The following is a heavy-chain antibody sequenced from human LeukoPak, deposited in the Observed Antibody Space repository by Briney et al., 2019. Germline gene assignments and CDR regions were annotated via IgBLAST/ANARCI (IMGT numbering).Heavy chain of an antibody. J-gene: IGHJ6*02. V-gene: IGHV6-1*01. CDR2: TYYRSKWHN. D-gene: IGHD3-16*01. CDR1: GDSLSSKSAA. CDR3: SRQEGGGMDV. Sequence: SQTLSLTSALSGDSLSSKSAAWNWIRQSPSRGLEWLGRTYYRSKWHNDYAVSVKSRITVKPDTSMNQFSLQLYSVTPDDTAVYYCSRQEGGGMDVWGQGTTVTVSS.